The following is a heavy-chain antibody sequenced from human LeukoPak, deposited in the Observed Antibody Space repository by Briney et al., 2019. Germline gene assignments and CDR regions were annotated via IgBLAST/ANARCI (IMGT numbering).Heavy chain of an antibody. V-gene: IGHV3-7*01. D-gene: IGHD6-13*01. CDR2: IKQDGSEK. CDR1: GFTFSNYW. Sequence: PAGGSLRLSCAASGFTFSNYWMSWVRQAPGKGLEWVANIKQDGSEKYYVDSVKGRFTISRDNAKNSLYLQMNSLRAEDTAVYYCARESSSWYDGRFDYWGQGTLVTVSS. CDR3: ARESSSWYDGRFDY. J-gene: IGHJ4*02.